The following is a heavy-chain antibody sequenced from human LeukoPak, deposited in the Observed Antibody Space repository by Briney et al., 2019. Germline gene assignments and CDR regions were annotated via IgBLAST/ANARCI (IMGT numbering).Heavy chain of an antibody. CDR2: ISGSGAGT. J-gene: IGHJ3*02. CDR3: ARDSIQSSSPTGSDAFDI. CDR1: GFTFSSYA. D-gene: IGHD6-6*01. V-gene: IGHV3-23*01. Sequence: GGSLRLSCAASGFTFSSYAMSWVRQAPGKGLEWVSAISGSGAGTYYADSVKGRFTISRDHSKNTLYLHMNSLRAEDTAVYYCARDSIQSSSPTGSDAFDIWGQGTMVTVSS.